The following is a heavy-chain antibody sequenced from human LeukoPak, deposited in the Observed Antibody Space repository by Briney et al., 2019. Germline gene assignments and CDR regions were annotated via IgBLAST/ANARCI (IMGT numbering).Heavy chain of an antibody. J-gene: IGHJ4*02. CDR3: AKDFRKVSQRGY. V-gene: IGHV3-30*18. CDR2: ISYDGSNK. CDR1: GFTFSSYG. D-gene: IGHD2/OR15-2a*01. Sequence: QSGRSLRLSCAASGFTFSSYGMHWVRQAPGKGLEWVAVISYDGSNKYYADSVKGRFTISRDNSKNTLYLQMNSLRAEDTAVYYCAKDFRKVSQRGYWGQGTLVTVSS.